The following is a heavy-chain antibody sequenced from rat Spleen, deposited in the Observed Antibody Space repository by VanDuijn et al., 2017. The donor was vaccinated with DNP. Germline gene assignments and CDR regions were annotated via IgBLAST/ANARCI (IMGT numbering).Heavy chain of an antibody. V-gene: IGHV5-25*01. D-gene: IGHD1-2*01. CDR2: ISSSGGTI. CDR3: TTPPGDYDYSNYY. CDR1: GFTFSHSD. Sequence: EVQLVESGGGFVQPGRSMKLSCAASGFTFSHSDMAWVRQSPTEGLEWVASISSSGGTIFYRDSVKGRFTGSRDNAKSVLYLQMDSLRSEDTATYYCTTPPGDYDYSNYYWGQGVMVTVSS. J-gene: IGHJ2*01.